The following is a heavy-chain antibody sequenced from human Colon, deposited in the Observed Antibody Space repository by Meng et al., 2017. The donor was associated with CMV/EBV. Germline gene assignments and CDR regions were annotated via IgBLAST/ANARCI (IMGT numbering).Heavy chain of an antibody. J-gene: IGHJ4*02. CDR2: INPNSGGT. V-gene: IGHV1-2*02. CDR3: TRVASGWLIDY. CDR1: GYTFTGYY. Sequence: ASVKVSCKASGYTFTGYYMHWVRQAPGQGLEWMGWINPNSGGTNYAQKFQGRVTMTRDTATNTAYLELSRLTSDDTAVYYCTRVASGWLIDYWGQGTQVTVSS. D-gene: IGHD6-19*01.